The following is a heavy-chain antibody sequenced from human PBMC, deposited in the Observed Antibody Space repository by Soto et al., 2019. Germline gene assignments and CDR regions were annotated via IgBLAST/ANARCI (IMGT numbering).Heavy chain of an antibody. CDR2: IYYSGST. CDR3: ARERAAAGTLYPHPSHWFDP. D-gene: IGHD6-13*01. J-gene: IGHJ5*02. V-gene: IGHV4-30-4*01. Sequence: SETLSLTCTVSGGSISSGDYYWSWIRQPPGKGLEWIGYIYYSGSTYYNPSLKSRVTISVDTSKNQFSLKLSSVTAADTAVYYCARERAAAGTLYPHPSHWFDPWGQGTLVTVSS. CDR1: GGSISSGDYY.